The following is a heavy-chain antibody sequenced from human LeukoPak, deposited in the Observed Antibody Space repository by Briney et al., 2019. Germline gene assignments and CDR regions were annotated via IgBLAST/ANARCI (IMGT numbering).Heavy chain of an antibody. V-gene: IGHV4-59*12. D-gene: IGHD3-16*02. J-gene: IGHJ5*02. CDR2: IYYSGST. CDR1: GGSISSYY. Sequence: SETLSLTCTVSGGSISSYYWSWIRQPPGKGLEWIGYIYYSGSTNYNPSLKSRVTISVDTSKNQFSLKLSSVTAADTAVYYCARVPPYYDYVWGSYRANHNWFDPWGQGTLVTVSS. CDR3: ARVPPYYDYVWGSYRANHNWFDP.